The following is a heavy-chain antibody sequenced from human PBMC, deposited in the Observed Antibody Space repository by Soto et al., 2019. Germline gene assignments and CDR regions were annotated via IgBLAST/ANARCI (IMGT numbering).Heavy chain of an antibody. V-gene: IGHV4-31*03. J-gene: IGHJ6*02. CDR2: IYYSGST. Sequence: KPSETLSLTCTVSGGSISSGGYYWSWIRQHPGKGLEWIGYIYYSGSTYYNPSLKSRVTISVDTSKNQFSLKLSSVTAADTAVYYCAREGGTVTYYYYYGMDVWGQGTTVTVSS. CDR3: AREGGTVTYYYYYGMDV. CDR1: GGSISSGGYY. D-gene: IGHD4-17*01.